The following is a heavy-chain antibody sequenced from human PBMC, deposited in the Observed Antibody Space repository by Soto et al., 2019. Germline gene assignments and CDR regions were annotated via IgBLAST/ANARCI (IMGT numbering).Heavy chain of an antibody. CDR1: GGSISSSSYY. CDR3: ATKTGGGWEDGMDV. J-gene: IGHJ6*02. CDR2: IYYSGST. V-gene: IGHV4-39*01. Sequence: QPQLQESGPGLVKPSETLSLTCTVSGGSISSSSYYWGWIRQPPGKGLEWIGSIYYSGSTYYNPSLKSRVTISVDTSKNQFSLKLSSVTAADTAVYYCATKTGGGWEDGMDVWGQGTTVTVSS. D-gene: IGHD6-19*01.